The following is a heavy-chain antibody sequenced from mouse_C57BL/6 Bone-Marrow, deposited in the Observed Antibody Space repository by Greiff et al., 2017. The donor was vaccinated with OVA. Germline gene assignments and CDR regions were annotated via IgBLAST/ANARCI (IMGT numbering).Heavy chain of an antibody. CDR2: IRCGGST. Sequence: QVQLQQSGPGLVQPSQSLSITCTVSGFSLTSYGVHWVRQSPGKGLEWLGVIRCGGSTDYTAAFISRLIISKDSSKSQVFFKMNSLQADDTARYYCARNRGVPVYYYGSSYRDYAMDDWGQGTSVSGAS. CDR1: GFSLTSYG. D-gene: IGHD1-1*01. J-gene: IGHJ4*01. V-gene: IGHV2-2*01. CDR3: ARNRGVPVYYYGSSYRDYAMDD.